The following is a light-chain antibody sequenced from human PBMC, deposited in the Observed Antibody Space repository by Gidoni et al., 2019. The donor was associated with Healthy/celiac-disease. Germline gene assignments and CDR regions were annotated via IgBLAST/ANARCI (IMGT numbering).Light chain of an antibody. J-gene: IGKJ1*01. CDR2: GAS. V-gene: IGKV3-15*01. Sequence: EIVMTQSPATLSVSPGESATLSCRASQSVSSNLAWYQHKPGQAPRLLIYGASTRATGIPARFSGSGSGTEFTLTISSLQSEDFAVYYCQQYNNWPQTFXXXTKVEIK. CDR1: QSVSSN. CDR3: QQYNNWPQT.